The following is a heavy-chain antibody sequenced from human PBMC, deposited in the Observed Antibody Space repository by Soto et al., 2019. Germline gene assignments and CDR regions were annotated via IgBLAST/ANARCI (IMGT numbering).Heavy chain of an antibody. CDR1: GFTFSGSA. V-gene: IGHV3-73*02. D-gene: IGHD1-1*01. Sequence: EVQLVESGGGLVQPGGSLKLSCAASGFTFSGSAIHWVRQASGKGLEWVGRIRSSAKNYATAYAESVNGRFTISRDDSENTAYLQMSSLRTEDTAVYYCSSQGDRNEDVFDYWGQGTLVTVSS. CDR2: IRSSAKNYAT. J-gene: IGHJ4*02. CDR3: SSQGDRNEDVFDY.